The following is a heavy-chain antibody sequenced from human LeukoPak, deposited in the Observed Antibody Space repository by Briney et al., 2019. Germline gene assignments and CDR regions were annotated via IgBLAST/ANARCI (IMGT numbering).Heavy chain of an antibody. J-gene: IGHJ5*01. CDR1: GFSFSSFG. CDR3: AKFYRATRGACDP. CDR2: ISGSDGST. Sequence: PGGSLRLSCAASGFSFSSFGMSWVRQAPGKGLEWVSRISGSDGSTDYADSVKGRFTISRDNSKNTLYLQMNSLRAEDTAIYYCAKFYRATRGACDPWGQGTLVTVSS. V-gene: IGHV3-23*01. D-gene: IGHD2-21*02.